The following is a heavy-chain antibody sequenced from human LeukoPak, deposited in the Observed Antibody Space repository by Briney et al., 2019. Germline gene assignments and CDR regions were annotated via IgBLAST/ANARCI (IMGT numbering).Heavy chain of an antibody. CDR2: IYYSGST. Sequence: SETLSLTCTVSGGSISSYYWSWIRQPPGKGLEWIGNIYYSGSTNYNPSLRSRVTISVDTSKNQCSLKLSSVTAADTAVYYCARVDMRGPIVVVFDYWGQGTLVTVSS. D-gene: IGHD3-22*01. CDR1: GGSISSYY. J-gene: IGHJ4*02. CDR3: ARVDMRGPIVVVFDY. V-gene: IGHV4-59*01.